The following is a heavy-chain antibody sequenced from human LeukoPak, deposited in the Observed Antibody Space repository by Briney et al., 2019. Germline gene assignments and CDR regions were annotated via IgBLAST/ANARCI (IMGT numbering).Heavy chain of an antibody. CDR3: ARALVRGVIGYYYGMDV. J-gene: IGHJ6*02. V-gene: IGHV1-46*01. CDR2: INPSGGST. Sequence: GASVKVSCKASGYTFTSYYMHWVRQAPGQGLEWMGIINPSGGSTSYAQKFQGRVTMTRDTSTSTVYMELSSLRSEDTAVYYCARALVRGVIGYYYGMDVWGQGTTVTASS. D-gene: IGHD3-10*01. CDR1: GYTFTSYY.